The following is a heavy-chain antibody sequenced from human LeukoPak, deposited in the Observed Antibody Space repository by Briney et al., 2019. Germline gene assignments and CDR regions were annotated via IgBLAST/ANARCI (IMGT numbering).Heavy chain of an antibody. CDR1: GFTFSSYV. CDR2: ISGSGGST. D-gene: IGHD1-26*01. V-gene: IGHV3-23*01. CDR3: AKEVGYFDY. J-gene: IGHJ4*02. Sequence: GRSLRLSCAASGFTFSSYVMSWVRQAPGKGLEWVSTISGSGGSTYYTDSVKGRLTISRDNSKNTLYLQMNSLRAEDTAVYYCAKEVGYFDYWGQGTLVTVSS.